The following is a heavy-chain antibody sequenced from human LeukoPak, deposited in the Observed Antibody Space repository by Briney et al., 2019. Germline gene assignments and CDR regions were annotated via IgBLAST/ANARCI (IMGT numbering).Heavy chain of an antibody. V-gene: IGHV4-59*08. Sequence: PSETLSLTCTVSGGSISSYYWSWIRQSPGKGLEWIGYIYYSGSTNYNPSLKSRVTISVDTSKNQFSLKLSSVTAADTAVYYCARHWRSHYYDIPVWGQGTTVTVSS. CDR3: ARHWRSHYYDIPV. J-gene: IGHJ6*02. CDR1: GGSISSYY. CDR2: IYYSGST. D-gene: IGHD3-22*01.